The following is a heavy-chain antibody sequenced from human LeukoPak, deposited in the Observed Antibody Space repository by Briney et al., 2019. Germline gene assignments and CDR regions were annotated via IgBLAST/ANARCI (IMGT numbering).Heavy chain of an antibody. CDR1: GGTFRSYA. J-gene: IGHJ4*02. CDR3: AREADYFDSSGYPITGY. D-gene: IGHD3-22*01. V-gene: IGHV1-69*05. CDR2: IIPIFGTA. Sequence: ASVNVSCKASGGTFRSYAISGLRQAPGQGLEWMGRIIPIFGTANYAQKFQGRVTITTDESTGTAYMELSRLRSDDPALYYCAREADYFDSSGYPITGYWGQGTLVTVSS.